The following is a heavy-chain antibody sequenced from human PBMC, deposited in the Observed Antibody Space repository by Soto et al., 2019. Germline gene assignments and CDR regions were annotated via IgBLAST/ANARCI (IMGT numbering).Heavy chain of an antibody. D-gene: IGHD1-26*01. CDR2: IHSDGSST. CDR1: GFTFSYYW. CDR3: ARVDRGAFDI. J-gene: IGHJ3*02. Sequence: EVQLVESGGGLVQPGESLRLSCAASGFTFSYYWMHWVRQAPGKGLVWVSRIHSDGSSTTYADSVKGRFTISRDNARNTVYLQMNSLRVEDTAVYYCARVDRGAFDILGQGTVVTVSS. V-gene: IGHV3-74*01.